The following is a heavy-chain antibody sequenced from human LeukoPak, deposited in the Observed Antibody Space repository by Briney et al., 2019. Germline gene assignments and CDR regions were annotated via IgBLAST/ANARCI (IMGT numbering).Heavy chain of an antibody. CDR3: AREAYGSGNYPFDY. CDR1: GFTFSNYW. D-gene: IGHD3-10*01. J-gene: IGHJ4*02. Sequence: GGSLRLSCVASGFTFSNYWMHWVRQVPGKGLVWVSSITSNGANMYYADSVKGRFTISRDNAKNSLYLQMNSLRAEDTAVYYCAREAYGSGNYPFDYWGQGTLVTVSS. V-gene: IGHV3-21*01. CDR2: ITSNGANM.